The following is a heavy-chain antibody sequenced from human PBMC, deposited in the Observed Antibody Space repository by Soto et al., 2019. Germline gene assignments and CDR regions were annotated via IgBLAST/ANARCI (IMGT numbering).Heavy chain of an antibody. CDR3: ARGLRYCSSTSCFRGGYYFDY. CDR1: GYSFTSYW. V-gene: IGHV5-51*01. Sequence: PGESLKISCKGSGYSFTSYWIGWVRQMPGKGLEWVGIIYPGDSDTRYSPSFQGQVTISADKSISTAYLQWSSLKASDTAMYYCARGLRYCSSTSCFRGGYYFDYWGQGTLVTVSS. J-gene: IGHJ4*02. D-gene: IGHD2-2*01. CDR2: IYPGDSDT.